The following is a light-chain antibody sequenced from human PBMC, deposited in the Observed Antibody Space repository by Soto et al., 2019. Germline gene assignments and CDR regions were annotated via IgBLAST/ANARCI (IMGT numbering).Light chain of an antibody. J-gene: IGLJ1*01. Sequence: QSALTQPASVSGSPGQSITISCTGTSSDVGGYNYVSWYQQHPGKAPKLMIYEVTNRPSGVSNRFSGSKSGNTASLIISGLQADDEANYYCSSFKGTNSFVFGTGTKLTVL. CDR1: SSDVGGYNY. CDR3: SSFKGTNSFV. CDR2: EVT. V-gene: IGLV2-14*01.